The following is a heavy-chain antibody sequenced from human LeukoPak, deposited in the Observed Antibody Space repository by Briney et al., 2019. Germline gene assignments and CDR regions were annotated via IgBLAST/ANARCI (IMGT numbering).Heavy chain of an antibody. CDR2: INPSGGST. CDR3: ARETRWLHDY. V-gene: IGHV1-46*03. Sequence: ASVKVSCKASGYTFTSYYMYWVRQAPGQGLEWMGIINPSGGSTNYAQKFQGRVTVTRDTSTSTVYMDLSSLRAEDTAVYYCARETRWLHDYWGQGTLVTVSS. J-gene: IGHJ4*02. CDR1: GYTFTSYY. D-gene: IGHD5-24*01.